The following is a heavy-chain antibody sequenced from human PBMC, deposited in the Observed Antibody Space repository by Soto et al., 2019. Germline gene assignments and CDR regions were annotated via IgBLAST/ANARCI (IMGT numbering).Heavy chain of an antibody. CDR2: INAGNGNT. CDR1: GYTFTSYA. V-gene: IGHV1-3*01. CDR3: AGDRRTNRGYSAPRHYMDV. D-gene: IGHD5-12*01. J-gene: IGHJ6*03. Sequence: QVQLVQSGAEVKKPGASVKVSCKASGYTFTSYAMHWVRQAPGQRLEWMGWINAGNGNTKYSQKFQGRVTITRDTSASTAYMELSSLRSEDTAVYYCAGDRRTNRGYSAPRHYMDVWGKGTTVTVSS.